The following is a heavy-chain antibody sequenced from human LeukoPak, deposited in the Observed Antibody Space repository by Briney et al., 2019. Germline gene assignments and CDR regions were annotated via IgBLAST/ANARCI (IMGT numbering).Heavy chain of an antibody. J-gene: IGHJ5*02. CDR1: GGSISSGSYY. CDR3: ARQGGGIVVVTAIPNWFDP. D-gene: IGHD2-21*02. Sequence: SETLSLTCTVSGGSISSGSYYWGWIRQPPGKGLEWIGSTYYSGSTYYNPSLKSRVTISVDTSKNQFSLKLSSVTAADTAVYYCARQGGGIVVVTAIPNWFDPWGQGTLVTVSS. V-gene: IGHV4-39*01. CDR2: TYYSGST.